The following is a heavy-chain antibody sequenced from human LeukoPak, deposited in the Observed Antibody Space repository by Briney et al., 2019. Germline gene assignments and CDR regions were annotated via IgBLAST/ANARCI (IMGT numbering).Heavy chain of an antibody. CDR1: GFTFSSYS. CDR3: ARGRWDYDFWSGFCPADY. Sequence: GGSLRLSCAASGFTFSSYSMNWVRQAPGKGLEWVSYISSSSSTIYYADSVKGRFTISRDNAKNSLFLKMNSLRAEDTAVYYCARGRWDYDFWSGFCPADYWGQGILVTVSS. D-gene: IGHD3-3*01. J-gene: IGHJ4*02. V-gene: IGHV3-48*01. CDR2: ISSSSSTI.